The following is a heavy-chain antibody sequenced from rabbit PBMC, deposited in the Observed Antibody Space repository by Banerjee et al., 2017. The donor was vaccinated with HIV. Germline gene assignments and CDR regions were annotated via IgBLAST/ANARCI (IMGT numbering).Heavy chain of an antibody. CDR1: GFSFSNKYV. D-gene: IGHD6-1*01. CDR3: ARRDAGYGYGALDP. J-gene: IGHJ2*01. CDR2: INTSSGST. V-gene: IGHV1S45*01. Sequence: QEQLEESGGGLVKPEGSLTLTCKASGFSFSNKYVMCWVRQAPGKGLEWIACINTSSGSTWYASWAKGRFTISETSSTTVTLQMTSLTAADTATYFCARRDAGYGYGALDPWGPGTLVTVS.